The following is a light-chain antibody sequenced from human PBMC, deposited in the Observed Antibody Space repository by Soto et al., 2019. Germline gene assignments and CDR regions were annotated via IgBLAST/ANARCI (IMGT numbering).Light chain of an antibody. CDR2: GAS. V-gene: IGKV3-20*01. J-gene: IGKJ4*01. Sequence: EIVLTQSPGTLSLSPGERATLFCRASQSVRNSYLAWYQQKPGQTPRLLIYGASSRATGIPDRFSRSGSGTDFTLTLSGLEPEDFAVYYCRQYDSSPTLGGATKVEIK. CDR3: RQYDSSPT. CDR1: QSVRNSY.